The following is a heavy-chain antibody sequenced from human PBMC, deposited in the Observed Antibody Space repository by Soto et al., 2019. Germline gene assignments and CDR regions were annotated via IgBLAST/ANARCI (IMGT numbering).Heavy chain of an antibody. CDR3: TREGSAPYYYYGMDA. Sequence: ASVKASCRAPGYPFTSCGISWVRQAPGQGLEWLGWINTHNGNTNYAQNLQGRVIMTADTSTSTAYMELRSLRSDDTAIYYCTREGSAPYYYYGMDAWGQGTTVTVSS. V-gene: IGHV1-18*01. J-gene: IGHJ6*02. CDR1: GYPFTSCG. CDR2: INTHNGNT. D-gene: IGHD3-10*01.